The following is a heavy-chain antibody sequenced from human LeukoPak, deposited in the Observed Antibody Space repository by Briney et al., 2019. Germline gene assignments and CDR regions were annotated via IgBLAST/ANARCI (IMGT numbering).Heavy chain of an antibody. J-gene: IGHJ4*02. D-gene: IGHD3-22*01. CDR2: ISYDGSNK. V-gene: IGHV3-30*18. CDR1: GFTFSSYD. CDR3: AKDSAEFYYDSSGYYPNF. Sequence: PGGSLRPSCAASGFTFSSYDMHWVRQAPGMGLEWVAIISYDGSNKYYSDSVNRLFTIARDNTKNSLYVQMNSLSAEDTAVYYCAKDSAEFYYDSSGYYPNFWGQGTLVTVSS.